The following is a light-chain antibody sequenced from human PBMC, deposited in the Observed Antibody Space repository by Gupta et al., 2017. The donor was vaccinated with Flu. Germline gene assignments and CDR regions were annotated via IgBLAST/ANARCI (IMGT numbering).Light chain of an antibody. J-gene: IGKJ4*01. CDR2: GAS. V-gene: IGKV3D-15*01. CDR3: QQFQDWSPRN. CDR1: QNVNTD. Sequence: EIVLTQSPATLSVSPGERATVSCRASQNVNTDLAWYQQRPGQAPRLRNYGASTRPMGIPDRFSGSGCGTEVSITINSLQSDDCAGYYCQQFQDWSPRNFGGGTRFEIK.